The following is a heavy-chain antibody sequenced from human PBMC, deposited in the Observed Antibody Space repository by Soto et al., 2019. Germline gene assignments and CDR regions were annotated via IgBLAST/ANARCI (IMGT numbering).Heavy chain of an antibody. D-gene: IGHD3-9*01. CDR3: ARVTCYRPSYYFDP. CDR2: IYYSGST. J-gene: IGHJ4*02. Sequence: PSETLSLTCTVSGGSISSGDYYWSWIRQPPGKGLEWIGYIYYSGSTYSHPSLKSRVTISVDTSKNQFSLKLSSVTAADTAVYYCARVTCYRPSYYFDPWGQGTLVTVSS. V-gene: IGHV4-30-4*01. CDR1: GGSISSGDYY.